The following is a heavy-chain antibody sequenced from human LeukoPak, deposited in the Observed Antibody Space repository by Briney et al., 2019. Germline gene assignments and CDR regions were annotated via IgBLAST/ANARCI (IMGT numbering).Heavy chain of an antibody. CDR1: GGTFSSYS. D-gene: IGHD2-15*01. J-gene: IGHJ1*01. CDR3: ASVVVVAASHSEYFQH. V-gene: IGHV1-69*01. CDR2: IIPIFGTA. Sequence: ASVKVSCKASGGTFSSYSIRWVRQAPGQGLEWMGGIIPIFGTANYAQKFQGRVTITADESTSTAYMELSSLRSEDTAVYYCASVVVVAASHSEYFQHWGQGTLVTVSS.